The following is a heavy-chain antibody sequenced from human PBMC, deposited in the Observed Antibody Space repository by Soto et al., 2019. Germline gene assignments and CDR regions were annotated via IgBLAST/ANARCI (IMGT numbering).Heavy chain of an antibody. J-gene: IGHJ4*02. D-gene: IGHD3-22*01. CDR2: ISSSGGTP. Sequence: VQLLESGGGLVQPGGSLRLLCAASEFTFSSYVMSWVRQAPGKGLEWVSSISSSGGTPYYGDSVKGRFTISRDNSKDTLYLQMHSLRAEDTAVYFCAKGLYDNAGYYYSNWGQGTLVTVSS. CDR3: AKGLYDNAGYYYSN. CDR1: EFTFSSYV. V-gene: IGHV3-23*01.